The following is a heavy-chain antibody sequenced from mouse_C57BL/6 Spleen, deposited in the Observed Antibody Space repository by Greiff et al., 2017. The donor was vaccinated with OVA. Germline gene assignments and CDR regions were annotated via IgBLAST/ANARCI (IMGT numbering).Heavy chain of an antibody. V-gene: IGHV7-3*01. CDR3: ARYEGALDY. CDR2: IRNKANGYTT. CDR1: GFTFTDYY. Sequence: EVQLVESGGGLVQPGGSLSLSCAASGFTFTDYYMSWVRQPPGKALEWLGFIRNKANGYTTEYSASVKGRFTISRDNSQSILYLQMNALRAEDSATYYCARYEGALDYWGQGTTLTVSS. J-gene: IGHJ2*01.